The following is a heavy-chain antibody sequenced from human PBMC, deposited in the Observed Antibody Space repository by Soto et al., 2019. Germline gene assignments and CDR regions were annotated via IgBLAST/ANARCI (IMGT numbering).Heavy chain of an antibody. CDR3: ARRGDYGDYDDS. CDR1: GYTFTSYG. V-gene: IGHV1-18*01. J-gene: IGHJ5*01. CDR2: ISAYNGNT. D-gene: IGHD4-17*01. Sequence: ASVKVSCKASGYTFTSYGSSWVRQAPGQGLEWMGWISAYNGNTNYTQKLQGRVTMTTDTSTSTAYMELRSLRSDDTAVYYCARRGDYGDYDDSWGQGTLVTVSS.